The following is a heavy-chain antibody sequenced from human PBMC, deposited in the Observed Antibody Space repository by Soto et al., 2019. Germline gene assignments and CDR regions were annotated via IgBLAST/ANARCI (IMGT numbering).Heavy chain of an antibody. J-gene: IGHJ1*01. CDR2: IRGSGDST. CDR1: GFTFSSYA. D-gene: IGHD3-10*01. V-gene: IGHV3-23*01. Sequence: EVQLLESGGGLVQPGGSLRLSCEASGFTFSSYAMSWVRQAPGRGLEWVSAIRGSGDSTDYADSVKGRFTISRDNSDNTLYLRMSSRRVDDTAVYCCVKVDGPNFGSGRWVCAHWGQGNLVTVSS. CDR3: VKVDGPNFGSGRWVCAH.